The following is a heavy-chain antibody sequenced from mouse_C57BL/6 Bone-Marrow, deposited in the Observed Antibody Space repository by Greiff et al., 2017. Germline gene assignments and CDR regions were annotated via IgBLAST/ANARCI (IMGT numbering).Heavy chain of an antibody. CDR2: IDPSDSET. CDR3: ARRDWDTVFDY. Sequence: VQLQQPGAELVRPGSSVKLSCKASGYTFTSYWMHWVKQRPIQGLEWIGNIDPSDSETHYNQKFKDKATLTVDKSSSTAYMQLSSLTSEDSAVYYWARRDWDTVFDYWGQGTTLTVSS. J-gene: IGHJ2*01. V-gene: IGHV1-52*01. CDR1: GYTFTSYW. D-gene: IGHD4-1*01.